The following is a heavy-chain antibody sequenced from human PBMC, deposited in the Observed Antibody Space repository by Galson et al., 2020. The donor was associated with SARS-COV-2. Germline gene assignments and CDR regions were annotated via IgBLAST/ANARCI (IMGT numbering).Heavy chain of an antibody. CDR1: GASIRSYY. D-gene: IGHD5-12*01. CDR2: ISYSGST. Sequence: SETLSLTCTVSGASIRSYYWSWIRQSPGKGLEWIGYISYSGSTNYNPSLKSRLTMSVDTSKNQFSLKVSSVTAADTAVYYCARSRVDIVATTALLFDYWGQGTLVTVSS. J-gene: IGHJ4*02. V-gene: IGHV4-59*01. CDR3: ARSRVDIVATTALLFDY.